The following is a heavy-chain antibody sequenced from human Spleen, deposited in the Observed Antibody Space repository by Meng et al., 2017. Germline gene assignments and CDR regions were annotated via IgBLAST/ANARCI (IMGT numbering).Heavy chain of an antibody. CDR1: GGSFSDYY. V-gene: IGHV4-34*01. Sequence: VPLPQVGAGLLNPSDTLSLTCVVSGGSFSDYYWSWIRQPPGKGLEWIGEINHSGSTNYNPSLESRATISVDTSQNNLSLKLSSVTAADSAVYYCARGPTTMAHDFDYWGQGTLVTVSS. CDR2: INHSGST. CDR3: ARGPTTMAHDFDY. D-gene: IGHD4-11*01. J-gene: IGHJ4*02.